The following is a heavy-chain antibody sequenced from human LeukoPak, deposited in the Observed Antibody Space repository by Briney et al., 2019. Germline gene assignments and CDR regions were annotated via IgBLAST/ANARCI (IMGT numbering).Heavy chain of an antibody. Sequence: GGSLRLSCAASGFTFSSYAMHWVRQAPGKVLEWVAVISYDGSNKYYADSVKGRFTISRDNSKNTLYLQMNSLRAEDTAVYYCARSGAPFDYWGQGTLDTVSS. V-gene: IGHV3-30*04. CDR2: ISYDGSNK. CDR1: GFTFSSYA. CDR3: ARSGAPFDY. J-gene: IGHJ4*02. D-gene: IGHD1-26*01.